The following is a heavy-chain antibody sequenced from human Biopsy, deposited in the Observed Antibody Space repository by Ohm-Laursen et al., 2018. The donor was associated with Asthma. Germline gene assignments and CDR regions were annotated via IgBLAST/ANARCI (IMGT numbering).Heavy chain of an antibody. D-gene: IGHD3-3*02. CDR1: GFTFSSYA. V-gene: IGHV3-7*01. CDR2: IKHDGSEN. CDR3: ARTFHFWSPYHAEHYQL. Sequence: SLRLSCAASGFTFSSYAMSWVRQVPGRGLEWVANIKHDGSENNHVDSLKGRFTISRDNAKNPLYLQMNSLRAEDTAVYYCARTFHFWSPYHAEHYQLWGQSTLVTVSS. J-gene: IGHJ1*01.